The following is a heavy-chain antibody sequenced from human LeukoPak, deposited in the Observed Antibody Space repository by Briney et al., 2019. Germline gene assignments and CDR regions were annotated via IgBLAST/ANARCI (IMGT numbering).Heavy chain of an antibody. Sequence: GGSLRLSCAASGFTFSDYSMNWVRQAPGKGLEWISYIGIDSGNTNYADSVKGRFTISGDKAKNSLYLQMNSLRVEDTAVYYCARDYKYALDNWGQGALVTVSS. J-gene: IGHJ4*02. CDR2: IGIDSGNT. V-gene: IGHV3-48*01. D-gene: IGHD5-24*01. CDR3: ARDYKYALDN. CDR1: GFTFSDYS.